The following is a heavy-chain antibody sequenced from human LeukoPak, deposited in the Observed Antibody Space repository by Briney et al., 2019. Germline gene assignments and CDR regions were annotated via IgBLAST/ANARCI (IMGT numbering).Heavy chain of an antibody. CDR3: ARVDYGDYHFDY. J-gene: IGHJ4*02. Sequence: PSETLSLTCAVYGGSFSGYYWSWIRQPPGKGLEWIGYIYYGGSTNYNPSLKSRVTISVDTSKNQFSLKLSSVTAADTAVYYCARVDYGDYHFDYWGQGTLVTVSS. CDR2: IYYGGST. V-gene: IGHV4-59*01. D-gene: IGHD4-17*01. CDR1: GGSFSGYY.